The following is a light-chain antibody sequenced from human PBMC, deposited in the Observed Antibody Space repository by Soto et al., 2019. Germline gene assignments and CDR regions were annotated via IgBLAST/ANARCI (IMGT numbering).Light chain of an antibody. CDR2: AAS. J-gene: IGKJ2*01. CDR1: QSIRSSY. V-gene: IGKV3-20*01. CDR3: HCQDFGNSAVYS. Sequence: IVLTQSPGTLSLSPGESATLSCRASQSIRSSYVAWYQQKPGQAPRLLIYAASARATGLPDRXXXXXXXXXXXXXXXRLEPEDFAMYYCHCQDFGNSAVYSFGQGTKLEI.